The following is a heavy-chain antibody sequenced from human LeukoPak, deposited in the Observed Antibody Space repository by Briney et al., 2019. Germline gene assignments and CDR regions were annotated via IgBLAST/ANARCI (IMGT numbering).Heavy chain of an antibody. Sequence: GGSLRLSCAASGFTFTNHDMHWVRQAPGKGLEWVAVISYDGSNKYYADSVKGRFTISRDNSKNTLYLQMNSLRAEDTAVYYCARDPAWGQNAFDIWGQGTMVTVSS. J-gene: IGHJ3*02. V-gene: IGHV3-30*03. D-gene: IGHD7-27*01. CDR3: ARDPAWGQNAFDI. CDR1: GFTFTNHD. CDR2: ISYDGSNK.